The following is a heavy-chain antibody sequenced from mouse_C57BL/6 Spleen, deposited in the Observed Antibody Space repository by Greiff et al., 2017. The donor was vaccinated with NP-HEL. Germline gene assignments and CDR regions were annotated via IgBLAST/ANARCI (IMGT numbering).Heavy chain of an antibody. CDR3: ARGGYYGTSFAY. CDR2: IDPSDSYT. Sequence: QVQLQQPGAELVKPGASVKLSCKASGYTFTSYWMQWVKQRPGQGLEWIGEIDPSDSYTNYNQKFKGKATLTVDTSSSTAYMQLSSLTSEDSAVYYCARGGYYGTSFAYWGQGTLVTVSA. J-gene: IGHJ3*01. CDR1: GYTFTSYW. D-gene: IGHD1-1*01. V-gene: IGHV1-50*01.